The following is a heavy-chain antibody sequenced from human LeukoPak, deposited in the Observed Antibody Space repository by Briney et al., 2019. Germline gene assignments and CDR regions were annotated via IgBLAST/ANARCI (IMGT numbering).Heavy chain of an antibody. J-gene: IGHJ4*02. CDR1: GFTFSSYA. D-gene: IGHD6-13*01. CDR2: ISYDGSNE. V-gene: IGHV3-30-3*01. CDR3: ARALIAAAGTLDY. Sequence: GGSLRLSRAASGFTFSSYAMHWVRQAPGKGLEWVAVISYDGSNEYYADSVKGRFTISRDNSKNTLYLQMNSLRAEDTAVYYCARALIAAAGTLDYWGQGTLVTVYS.